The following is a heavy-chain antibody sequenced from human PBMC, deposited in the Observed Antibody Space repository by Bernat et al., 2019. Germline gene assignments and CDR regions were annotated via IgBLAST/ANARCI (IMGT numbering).Heavy chain of an antibody. D-gene: IGHD3-10*01. Sequence: QVHLVQSGAEVKKPGASVKVSCKASGYSFTHYGITWVRQAPGQGLEWMGWISAYNGNTDYAQKLQGRVTMTTDTSTSTAYMELKSLRSDDTAVYYCARDPVYFRFGELLAGFRYFDLWGRGTLVTVSS. CDR1: GYSFTHYG. CDR3: ARDPVYFRFGELLAGFRYFDL. J-gene: IGHJ2*01. CDR2: ISAYNGNT. V-gene: IGHV1-18*01.